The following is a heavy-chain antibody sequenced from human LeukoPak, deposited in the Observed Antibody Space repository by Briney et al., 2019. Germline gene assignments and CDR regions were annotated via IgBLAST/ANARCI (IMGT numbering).Heavy chain of an antibody. V-gene: IGHV3-23*01. CDR2: IFSGGST. CDR3: ARDKVPDGRWEVDL. J-gene: IGHJ5*02. CDR1: GFTLSAYT. Sequence: GGSLRLSCAASGFTLSAYTMSWVRQPPGKGLEWVSTIFSGGSTYYVDSVKGRFTISRDLSKNTVYLQISSLRAEDTAIYFCARDKVPDGRWEVDLWGQGTPVTVSS. D-gene: IGHD1-26*01.